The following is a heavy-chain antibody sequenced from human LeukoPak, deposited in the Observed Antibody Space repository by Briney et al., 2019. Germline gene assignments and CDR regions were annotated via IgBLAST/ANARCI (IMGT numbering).Heavy chain of an antibody. Sequence: GGSLRLSCAASGFTLDDYAMHWVRQAPGKGLEWVSGISWNSGSIGYADSVKGRFTISRDNAKNSLYLQMNSLRAEDTALYYCAKDMTNYYDSSGYDNAFDIWGQGTMVTVSS. CDR1: GFTLDDYA. J-gene: IGHJ3*02. CDR3: AKDMTNYYDSSGYDNAFDI. D-gene: IGHD3-22*01. CDR2: ISWNSGSI. V-gene: IGHV3-9*01.